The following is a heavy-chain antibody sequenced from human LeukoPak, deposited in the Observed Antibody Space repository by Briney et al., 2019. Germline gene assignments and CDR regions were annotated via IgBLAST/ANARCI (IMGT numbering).Heavy chain of an antibody. D-gene: IGHD7-27*01. J-gene: IGHJ4*02. V-gene: IGHV4-39*01. CDR2: INYSGST. CDR3: ARRVTGDLRRFDY. Sequence: SETLSLTCTVSGGSISSSGYSWGWIRQPPGKGLEWIGNINYSGSTYYNPSLKSRVTIFVDTSKNQFSLKVTSVTAADTAVYFCARRVTGDLRRFDYWGQETLVTVSS. CDR1: GGSISSSGYS.